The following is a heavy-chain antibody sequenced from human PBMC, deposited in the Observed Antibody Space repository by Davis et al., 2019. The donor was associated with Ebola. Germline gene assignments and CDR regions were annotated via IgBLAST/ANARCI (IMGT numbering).Heavy chain of an antibody. Sequence: GESLKISCAASGFIFGSYTMNWVRQAPGKGLEWVSYIGTRGDPTVYADSVKGRFTVSRDDANNSLSLLMNSLRDEDTAIYYCVRDYLFALDIWGQGTMVTVSS. CDR1: GFIFGSYT. CDR3: VRDYLFALDI. CDR2: IGTRGDPT. V-gene: IGHV3-48*02. J-gene: IGHJ3*02.